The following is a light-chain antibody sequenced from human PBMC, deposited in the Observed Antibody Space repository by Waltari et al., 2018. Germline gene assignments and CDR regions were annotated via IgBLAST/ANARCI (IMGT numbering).Light chain of an antibody. CDR3: QQSYS. CDR1: QSSSDY. J-gene: IGKJ5*01. CDR2: AGS. Sequence: DIQMTQSPSSLSASVGDRVTITCRASQSSSDYLNWYQQKPGKAPKLLIYAGSTLQSGVPSRVSGIGSGTDFALTISSLQPEDFATYYCQQSYSFGQGTRLEIK. V-gene: IGKV1-39*01.